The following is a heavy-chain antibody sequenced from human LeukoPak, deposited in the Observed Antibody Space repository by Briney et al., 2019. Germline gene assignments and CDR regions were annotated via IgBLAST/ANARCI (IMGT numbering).Heavy chain of an antibody. V-gene: IGHV3-48*03. Sequence: PGGSLRLSCAASGFTFSSYEMNWVRQAPGKGLEWVSYISSSGSTIYYADSVKGRFTISRDNAKNSLYLQMNSLRAEDTAVYYCTTSELGFFDFWGQGALVTVSS. CDR2: ISSSGSTI. CDR3: TTSELGFFDF. D-gene: IGHD3-16*01. J-gene: IGHJ4*02. CDR1: GFTFSSYE.